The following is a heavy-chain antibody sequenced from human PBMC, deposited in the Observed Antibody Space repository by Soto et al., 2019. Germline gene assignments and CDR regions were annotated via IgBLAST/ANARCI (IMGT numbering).Heavy chain of an antibody. J-gene: IGHJ4*02. V-gene: IGHV1-3*01. D-gene: IGHD3-22*01. CDR2: INPGNGNT. Sequence: GASVKVSCTASGYTFTIYGINWVRQAPGRGLEWMGWINPGNGNTKYSQQFQGRVIIDRDTSASTAYMELSSLRSEDTAVYYCARGGYFDSSNYLADWGLGTLVTVSS. CDR3: ARGGYFDSSNYLAD. CDR1: GYTFTIYG.